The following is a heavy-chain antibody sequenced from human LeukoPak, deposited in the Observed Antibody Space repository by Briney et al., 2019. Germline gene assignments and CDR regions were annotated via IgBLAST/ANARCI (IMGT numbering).Heavy chain of an antibody. J-gene: IGHJ6*02. CDR2: INPNSGGT. Sequence: ASVKVSCKASGYTFTSYYMHWVRQAPGQGLEWMGWINPNSGGTNYAQKFQGRVTMTRDTSISTAYMELSRLRSDDTAVYYCASASSSLGYYYYGMDVWGQGTTVTVSS. V-gene: IGHV1-2*02. CDR1: GYTFTSYY. CDR3: ASASSSLGYYYYGMDV. D-gene: IGHD6-13*01.